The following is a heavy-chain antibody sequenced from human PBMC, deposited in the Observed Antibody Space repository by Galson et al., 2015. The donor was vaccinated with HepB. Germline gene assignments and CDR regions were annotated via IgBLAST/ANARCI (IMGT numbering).Heavy chain of an antibody. J-gene: IGHJ4*02. CDR3: AGPNYHDSSGLDPFDY. Sequence: SLRLSCAASGFTFSSKTMHWVRQAPGKGLEWVSSISRTNTYIHYADSVKGRFTISRDNAKNSVFLQMNSLRAEDTAVYYCAGPNYHDSSGLDPFDYWGQGTLVTVSS. D-gene: IGHD3-22*01. CDR1: GFTFSSKT. CDR2: ISRTNTYI. V-gene: IGHV3-21*01.